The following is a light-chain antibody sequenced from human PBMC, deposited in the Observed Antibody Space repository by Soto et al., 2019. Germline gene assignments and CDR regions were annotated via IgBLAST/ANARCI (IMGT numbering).Light chain of an antibody. J-gene: IGLJ2*01. CDR1: RSNIGAGYD. CDR2: GNS. CDR3: QSYDSSLSGSV. V-gene: IGLV1-40*01. Sequence: QSVLTQPPSVSGAPGQWVTISCTGSRSNIGAGYDVHWYQQLPGTAPKLLISGNSNRPSGVPDRFSGSKSGTSASLAITGLQAEDEADYYCQSYDSSLSGSVFGGGTKLTVL.